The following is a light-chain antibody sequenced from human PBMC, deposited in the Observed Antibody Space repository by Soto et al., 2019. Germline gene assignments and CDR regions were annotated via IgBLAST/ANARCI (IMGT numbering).Light chain of an antibody. V-gene: IGKV3-15*01. CDR3: QQYNNWPPYT. CDR1: QSVSSN. J-gene: IGKJ2*01. Sequence: EIVMTQSPVTLSVSPGERATLSCRASQSVSSNVAWYQQRPGQAPRLLIYGASTRATGIPGRFSGSGSGTEFTLTISSLQSEDFAVYYCQQYNNWPPYTFGQGTKLEIK. CDR2: GAS.